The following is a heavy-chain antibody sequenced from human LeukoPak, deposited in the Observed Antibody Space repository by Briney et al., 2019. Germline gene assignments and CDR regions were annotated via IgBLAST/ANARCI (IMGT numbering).Heavy chain of an antibody. D-gene: IGHD2-8*01. CDR1: GYNFTTYW. V-gene: IGHV5-51*01. CDR2: IYPGDSDT. J-gene: IGHJ5*02. CDR3: ARVGNSYYTKGVCYNNWFSR. Sequence: GESLKISCETSGYNFTTYWIGGVRQMPGKGLEWMGIIYPGDSDTRYSPSFQGQVTISVDKSISTAYLQWSSLKASVTATFLCARVGNSYYTKGVCYNNWFSRWGQGTLVTVSS.